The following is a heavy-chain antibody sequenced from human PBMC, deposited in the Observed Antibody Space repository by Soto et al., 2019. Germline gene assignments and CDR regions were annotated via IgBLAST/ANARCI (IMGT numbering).Heavy chain of an antibody. CDR2: INHSGST. CDR1: GGSFSGYY. Sequence: SETLSLTCAVYGGSFSGYYWSWIRQPPGKGLEWIGEINHSGSTNYNPSLKSRVTISVDTSKNQFSLKLSSVTAADTAVYYCARGPSDFWSGYYTAYYYGMDVWGQGTTVTVSS. CDR3: ARGPSDFWSGYYTAYYYGMDV. J-gene: IGHJ6*02. D-gene: IGHD3-3*01. V-gene: IGHV4-34*01.